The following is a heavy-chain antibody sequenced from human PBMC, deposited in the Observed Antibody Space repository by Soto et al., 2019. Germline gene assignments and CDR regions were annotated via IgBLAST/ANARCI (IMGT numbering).Heavy chain of an antibody. CDR1: GFTFSSYG. J-gene: IGHJ4*02. CDR3: AKDTSYYFDY. Sequence: GGSLRLSCAASGFTFSSYGMHWVRQAPGKGLEWVAVISYDGSNKYYADSVKGRFTISRDNSKNTLYLQMNSLRAEDTAVYYCAKDTSYYFDYWGQGTLVTVSS. CDR2: ISYDGSNK. V-gene: IGHV3-30*18.